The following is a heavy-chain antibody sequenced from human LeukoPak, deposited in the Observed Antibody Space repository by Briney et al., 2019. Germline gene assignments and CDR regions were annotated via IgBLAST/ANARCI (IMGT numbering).Heavy chain of an antibody. D-gene: IGHD3-10*01. CDR2: ISSSSSYI. CDR3: ARGYYGSGSPYHFDY. V-gene: IGHV3-21*01. CDR1: GFTFNNFY. Sequence: GGSLRLSCAASGFTFNNFYMNWVRQAPGKGLEWVSSISSSSSYIDYAESLKGRFTISRDNAKNSLYLQMNSLSVEDTAVYYCARGYYGSGSPYHFDYWGQGTLVTVSS. J-gene: IGHJ4*02.